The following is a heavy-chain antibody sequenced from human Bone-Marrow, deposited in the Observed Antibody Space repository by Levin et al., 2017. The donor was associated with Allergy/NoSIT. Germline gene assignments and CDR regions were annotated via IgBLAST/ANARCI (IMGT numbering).Heavy chain of an antibody. CDR2: MSPRSGNT. CDR3: ARRLPDLEFGQ. Sequence: GGSLRLSCKPSGYTFTSYDINWVRQATGQGLEWMGWMSPRSGNTAYAQKFQGRISMTRDTSTSTAYMELSRLIYEDTAIYFCARRLPDLEFGQWGPGSLVTVSS. J-gene: IGHJ4*02. V-gene: IGHV1-8*01. D-gene: IGHD1-1*01. CDR1: GYTFTSYD.